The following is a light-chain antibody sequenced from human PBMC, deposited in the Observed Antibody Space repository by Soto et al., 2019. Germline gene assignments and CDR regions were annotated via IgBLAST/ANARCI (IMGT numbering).Light chain of an antibody. CDR3: SSFTSSYVYV. V-gene: IGLV2-14*01. CDR2: GVT. CDR1: GSDIGAYNY. Sequence: QSALAQPASVPGTPGQSITISCTGSGSDIGAYNYVSWYQQHPGKAPKLLIHGVTRRPSGVSSRFSASKSAYTAPLTISGLQAEDEANYYCSSFTSSYVYVFGPGTKVTVL. J-gene: IGLJ1*01.